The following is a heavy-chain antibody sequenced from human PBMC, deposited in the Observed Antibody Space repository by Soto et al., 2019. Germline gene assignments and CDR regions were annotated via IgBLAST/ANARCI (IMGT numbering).Heavy chain of an antibody. CDR1: GGTFSSYA. D-gene: IGHD3-3*01. V-gene: IGHV1-69*13. Sequence: ASVKVSCKASGGTFSSYAISWVRQAPGQGLEWMGGIIPIFGTANYAQKFQGRVTITADESTSTAYMELSSLRSEDTAVYYCARGYDFWSGYFDYWGQGTLVTVSS. J-gene: IGHJ4*02. CDR2: IIPIFGTA. CDR3: ARGYDFWSGYFDY.